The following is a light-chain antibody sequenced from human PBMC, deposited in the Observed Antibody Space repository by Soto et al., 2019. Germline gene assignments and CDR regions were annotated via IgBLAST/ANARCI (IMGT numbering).Light chain of an antibody. J-gene: IGKJ1*01. CDR3: QQRSNWPPWT. CDR1: QDISNY. Sequence: DIQMTQSPSSLSASVGDRVTITCQASQDISNYLNWYQQKPGKAPKLLIYDASNLETGVPSRFSGSGSGTDFTFTISSLQPEDIAVYYCQQRSNWPPWTFGRGTKV. CDR2: DAS. V-gene: IGKV1-33*01.